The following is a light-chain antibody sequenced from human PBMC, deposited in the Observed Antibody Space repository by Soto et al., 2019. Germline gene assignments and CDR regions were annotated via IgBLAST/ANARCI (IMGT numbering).Light chain of an antibody. V-gene: IGKV1-5*03. J-gene: IGKJ1*01. CDR3: QQYNSYSWT. CDR1: QSISTW. Sequence: DIQMTQSPSTLSASVGDRVTITCRASQSISTWLAWFQQKPGKAPNLLIYKASSLESGVPSRFSGSGSGTEFTLTISSLQPADFATYDCQQYNSYSWTFGQGTKVEIK. CDR2: KAS.